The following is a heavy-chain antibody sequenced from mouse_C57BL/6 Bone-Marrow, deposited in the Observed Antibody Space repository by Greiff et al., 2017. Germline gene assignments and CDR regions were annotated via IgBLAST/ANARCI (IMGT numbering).Heavy chain of an antibody. CDR3: ARRGLKAMDY. D-gene: IGHD3-1*01. V-gene: IGHV5-15*04. CDR2: ISNLAYSI. J-gene: IGHJ4*01. CDR1: GFTFSDYG. Sequence: GESGGGLVQPGGSLKLSCAASGFTFSDYGMAWVRQAPRKGPEWVAFISNLAYSIYYADTVTGRFTISRENAKNTLYLEMSSLRSEDTAMYYCARRGLKAMDYWGQGTSVTVSS.